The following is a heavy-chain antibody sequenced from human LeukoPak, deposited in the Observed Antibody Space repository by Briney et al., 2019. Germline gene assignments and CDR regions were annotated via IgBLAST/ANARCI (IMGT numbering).Heavy chain of an antibody. CDR3: ARARSAFDI. V-gene: IGHV3-30*03. CDR2: ISYDGSNK. CDR1: GFTFSSYG. D-gene: IGHD1-26*01. Sequence: PGGSLRLSCAASGFTFSSYGMHWVRQAPGKGLEWVAVISYDGSNKYYADSVKGRFTISRDDSKNTLYLQMNSLRAEDTAVYYCARARSAFDIWGQGTMVTVSS. J-gene: IGHJ3*02.